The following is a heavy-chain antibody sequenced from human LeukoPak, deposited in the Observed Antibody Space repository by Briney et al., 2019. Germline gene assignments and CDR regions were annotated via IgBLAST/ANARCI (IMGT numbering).Heavy chain of an antibody. CDR3: ARSPAAYYDFWSGYSP. CDR1: WGYLGGYF. CDR2: IHFWGSS. J-gene: IGHJ5*02. Sequence: PSETLALTWALHWGYLGGYFWSWIRQSPGKGLGGDGEIHFWGSSNNNPSLKSRVSMSIDTSKNQCSLNLASVTAADTAVYYWARSPAAYYDFWSGYSPWGQGTLVTVSS. V-gene: IGHV4-34*01. D-gene: IGHD3-3*01.